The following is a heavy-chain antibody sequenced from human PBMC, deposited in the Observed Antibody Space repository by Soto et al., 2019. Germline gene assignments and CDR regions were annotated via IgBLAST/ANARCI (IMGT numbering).Heavy chain of an antibody. CDR1: GYSFTSYW. J-gene: IGHJ4*02. CDR3: ARLPVPQLSPFDY. D-gene: IGHD3-10*01. V-gene: IGHV5-51*01. CDR2: IYPGESDT. Sequence: GYSFTSYWIGWVRQMPGKGLEWMGIIYPGESDTRYSPSFQGQVTISADKSISTAYLQWSSLKASDTAMYYCARLPVPQLSPFDYWGQGTLVTVSS.